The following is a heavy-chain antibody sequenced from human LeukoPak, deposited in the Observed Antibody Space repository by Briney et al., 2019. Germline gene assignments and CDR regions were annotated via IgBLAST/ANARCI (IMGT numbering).Heavy chain of an antibody. Sequence: GGSLRLSCAASGFTFSSYGMHWVRQAPGKGLEWVAVISYDGSNKYYADSVKGRFTISRDNSKNTLYLQMNSLRAEDTAVYYCAKAGDLDYWGRGTLVTVSS. J-gene: IGHJ4*02. CDR3: AKAGDLDY. D-gene: IGHD7-27*01. CDR1: GFTFSSYG. V-gene: IGHV3-30*18. CDR2: ISYDGSNK.